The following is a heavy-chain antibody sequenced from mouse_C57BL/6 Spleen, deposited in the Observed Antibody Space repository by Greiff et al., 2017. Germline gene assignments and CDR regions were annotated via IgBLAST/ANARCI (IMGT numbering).Heavy chain of an antibody. D-gene: IGHD2-5*01. CDR3: TLYSNYLDY. J-gene: IGHJ2*01. V-gene: IGHV6-3*01. Sequence: EVKLEESGGGLVQPGGSMKLSCVASGFTFSNYWMNWVRQSPEKGLEWVAQIRLKSDNYATHYAVSVKGRFTISRDDSKSSVYLQMNNLRAEDTGIYYCTLYSNYLDYWGQGTTLTVSS. CDR2: IRLKSDNYAT. CDR1: GFTFSNYW.